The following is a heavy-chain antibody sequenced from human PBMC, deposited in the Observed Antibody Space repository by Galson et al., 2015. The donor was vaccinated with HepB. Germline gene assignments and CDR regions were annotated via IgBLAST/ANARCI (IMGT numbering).Heavy chain of an antibody. CDR3: ARDPKSLWVGELSPYYYYYAMDV. D-gene: IGHD3-10*01. CDR1: GFSFTNYW. Sequence: SLRLSCAASGFSFTNYWMHWVRQAPGKGLVWVSRITSDGSSTTYANSVKGRFTTSRDNAKNTLYLQMNSLRAEDTAVYYCARDPKSLWVGELSPYYYYYAMDVWGRGTTVTVSS. V-gene: IGHV3-74*01. CDR2: ITSDGSST. J-gene: IGHJ6*02.